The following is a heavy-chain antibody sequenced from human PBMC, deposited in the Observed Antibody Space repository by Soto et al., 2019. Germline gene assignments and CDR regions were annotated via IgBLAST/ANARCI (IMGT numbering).Heavy chain of an antibody. J-gene: IGHJ6*02. Sequence: RQHPGKAMEWIGYLFSSGTTYYNPSLKSRLTMSLDAPQNQLSLKLNYLTDADTAVYFCARVPSPFDSYYAMDVRGQGPTVT. D-gene: IGHD3-16*01. CDR2: LFSSGTT. V-gene: IGHV4-30-4*06. CDR3: ARVPSPFDSYYAMDV.